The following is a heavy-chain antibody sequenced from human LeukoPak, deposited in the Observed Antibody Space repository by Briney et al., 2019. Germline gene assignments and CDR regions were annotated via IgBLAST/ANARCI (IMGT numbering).Heavy chain of an antibody. D-gene: IGHD3-22*01. V-gene: IGHV1-24*01. CDR2: FDPEDGET. CDR1: GYTFTSYG. CDR3: ATGGSSGYGHFDY. J-gene: IGHJ4*02. Sequence: GASVKVSCKASGYTFTSYGISWVRRAPGQGLEWMGGFDPEDGETIYAQKFQGRVTMTEDTSTDTAYMELSSLRSEDTAVYYCATGGSSGYGHFDYWGQGTLVTVSS.